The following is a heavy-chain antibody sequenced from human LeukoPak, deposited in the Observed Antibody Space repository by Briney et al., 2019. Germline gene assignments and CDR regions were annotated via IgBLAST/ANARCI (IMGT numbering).Heavy chain of an antibody. CDR1: GYTLTELS. CDR2: FDPEDGET. V-gene: IGHV1-24*01. Sequence: ASVKVSCKVSGYTLTELSMHWVRQAPGKGREWMGGFDPEDGETIYAQKFQGRVTMTEDTSTDTAYMELSSLRSEDTAVYYCATDPYYYDSSGYYGDYWGQGTLVTVSS. CDR3: ATDPYYYDSSGYYGDY. D-gene: IGHD3-22*01. J-gene: IGHJ4*02.